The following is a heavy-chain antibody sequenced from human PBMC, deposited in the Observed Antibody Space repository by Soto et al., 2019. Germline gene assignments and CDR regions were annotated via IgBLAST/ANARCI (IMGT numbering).Heavy chain of an antibody. Sequence: QVQLQESGPGLVKPSQTLSLTCTVSGGSISSGDYYWSWIRQPPGKGLEWIGYIYYRGSTYYNPSLKSRVTTSVDTSKNQFSLKLSSVTAADTAVYYCARVADCSGGRCYFSVDYWGQGTLVTVSS. CDR2: IYYRGST. V-gene: IGHV4-30-4*01. J-gene: IGHJ4*02. CDR3: ARVADCSGGRCYFSVDY. CDR1: GGSISSGDYY. D-gene: IGHD2-15*01.